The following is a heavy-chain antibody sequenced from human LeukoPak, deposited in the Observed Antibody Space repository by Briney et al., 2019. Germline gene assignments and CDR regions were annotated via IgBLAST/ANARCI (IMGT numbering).Heavy chain of an antibody. CDR2: IISSSSYI. CDR3: ARDGLSSSWRTGGYYFDY. CDR1: GFTSSSYS. V-gene: IGHV3-21*01. D-gene: IGHD6-13*01. Sequence: KTGGSLRLSCAASGFTSSSYSMNWVRQAPGKGLEWVSSIISSSSYIYYAASVKGRFTTSRDNAKNSLYLQMNSLTAEDMAVYYCARDGLSSSWRTGGYYFDYWGQGTLVTVSS. J-gene: IGHJ4*02.